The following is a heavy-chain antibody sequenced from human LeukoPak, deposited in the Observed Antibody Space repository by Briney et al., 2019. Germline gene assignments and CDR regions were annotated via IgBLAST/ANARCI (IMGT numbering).Heavy chain of an antibody. J-gene: IGHJ5*02. V-gene: IGHV3-48*04. CDR1: EFTFSSYS. CDR3: ARGHYDILTGTNWFDP. D-gene: IGHD3-9*01. CDR2: ITNSGNSK. Sequence: GGSLRLSCAASEFTFSSYSMNWVRQAPGKGLEWVSYITNSGNSKSYADSVKGRFTISRDNAKNSLYLQMNSLRAEDTAVYYCARGHYDILTGTNWFDPWGQGTLVTVSS.